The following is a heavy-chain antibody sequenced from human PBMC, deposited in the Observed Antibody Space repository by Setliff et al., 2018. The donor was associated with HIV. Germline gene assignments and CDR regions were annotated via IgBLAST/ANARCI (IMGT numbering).Heavy chain of an antibody. V-gene: IGHV3-15*01. J-gene: IGHJ4*02. CDR3: TRPQYIYENGGSDY. D-gene: IGHD3-22*01. CDR1: GFTFSSAW. CDR2: IKCKDDGGTT. Sequence: GSLRLSCAASGFTFSSAWMTWVRQAPGKGLEWVGRIKCKDDGGTTDYAAPVKGRFTISRDDSEYMLYLQMDSLKIEDTAVYYCTRPQYIYENGGSDYWGQGTLVTVSS.